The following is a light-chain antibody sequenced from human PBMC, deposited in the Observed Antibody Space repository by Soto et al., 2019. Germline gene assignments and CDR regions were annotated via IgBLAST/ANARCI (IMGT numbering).Light chain of an antibody. CDR2: DVS. CDR3: SSYTSSSTYV. Sequence: QSALTQPASVSGSPGQSIAISCTGTSSDIGGYNYVSWYQQHPGKAPEVLIYDVSNRPSGVSNRFSGSKSGNTASLTISGLQAEDEADYYCSSYTSSSTYVFGSGTKVTVL. CDR1: SSDIGGYNY. J-gene: IGLJ1*01. V-gene: IGLV2-14*03.